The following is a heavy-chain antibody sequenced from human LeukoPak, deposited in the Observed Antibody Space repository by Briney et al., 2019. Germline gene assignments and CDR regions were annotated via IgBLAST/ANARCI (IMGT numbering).Heavy chain of an antibody. D-gene: IGHD3-22*01. V-gene: IGHV3-30*18. J-gene: IGHJ4*02. CDR2: ISYDGSNK. CDR3: AKVFEDYYDSSGYYYGLDY. Sequence: GGSLRLSCAASGSTFSSYGMHWVRQAPGKGLEWVAVISYDGSNKYYADSVKGRFTISRDNSKNTLYLQMNSLRAVDTAVYYCAKVFEDYYDSSGYYYGLDYWGQGTLVTVSS. CDR1: GSTFSSYG.